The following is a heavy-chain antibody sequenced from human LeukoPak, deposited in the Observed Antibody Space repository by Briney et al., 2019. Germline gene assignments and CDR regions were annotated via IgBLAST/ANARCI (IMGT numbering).Heavy chain of an antibody. V-gene: IGHV5-51*01. CDR1: GYSFTSYW. CDR2: IYPGDSGT. J-gene: IGHJ3*02. CDR3: ARLRQERNGAFDI. Sequence: GESLKISCKGSGYSFTSYWIGWVRQMPGKGLEWMGIIYPGDSGTRYSPSFQGQVTISADKSISTAYLQWSSLKASDTAMYYCARLRQERNGAFDIWGQGTMVTVSS. D-gene: IGHD1-1*01.